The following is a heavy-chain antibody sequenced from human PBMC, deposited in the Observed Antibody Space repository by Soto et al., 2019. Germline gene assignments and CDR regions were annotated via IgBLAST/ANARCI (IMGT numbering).Heavy chain of an antibody. CDR1: GGTFINYA. D-gene: IGHD3-10*01. V-gene: IGHV1-69*01. CDR2: IIPILTTT. Sequence: QIQLVQSGAEVKKPGSSVKVSCKASGGTFINYAFSWVRQAPGQGLEWMGGIIPILTTTNYAQRFQGRVTXTXXXSXXTAYMELSRLTXXXXXXXXXXXXXXXXXXXSYYM. CDR3: XXXXXXXXXXSYYM. J-gene: IGHJ6*03.